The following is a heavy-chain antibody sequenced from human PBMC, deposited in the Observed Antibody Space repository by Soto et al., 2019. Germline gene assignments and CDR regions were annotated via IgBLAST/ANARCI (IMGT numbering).Heavy chain of an antibody. Sequence: SETLSLACTVSGGSISSYYWSWIRQPPGKGLEWIGYIYDSGSTNYNPSLKSRVTISVDTSKNQFSLKLSSVTAADTAVYYCARAQDTAIVPYYFDYWGQGTLVTVSS. J-gene: IGHJ4*02. D-gene: IGHD5-18*01. CDR2: IYDSGST. V-gene: IGHV4-59*08. CDR3: ARAQDTAIVPYYFDY. CDR1: GGSISSYY.